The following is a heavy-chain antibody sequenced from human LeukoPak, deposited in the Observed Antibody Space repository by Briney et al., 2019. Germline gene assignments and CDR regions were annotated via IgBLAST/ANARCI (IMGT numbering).Heavy chain of an antibody. CDR1: GFTFDDFA. V-gene: IGHV3-9*01. CDR3: AKERALGELNDAFDI. J-gene: IGHJ3*02. Sequence: GGSLRLSCAASGFTFDDFALHWVRQAPGKGREWVSGINWSGRSIAYADSVRGRFNIYRDNTKHSLYLQMQSLRAEDTALCYCAKERALGELNDAFDIWGQGTTVTVSS. CDR2: INWSGRSI. D-gene: IGHD3-10*01.